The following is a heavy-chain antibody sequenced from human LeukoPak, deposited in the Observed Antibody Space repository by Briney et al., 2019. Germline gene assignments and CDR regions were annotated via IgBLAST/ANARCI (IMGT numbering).Heavy chain of an antibody. CDR3: ARVNGYNSDFDY. CDR1: GYSISSGYY. Sequence: SETLSLTCSVSGYSISSGYYWGWIRQPPGKGLEWIGSVFHSGITYYKPSLKSRVAILVDTSKNQFSLKLTSVTAAETAMYFCARVNGYNSDFDYWGQGTLLTVSS. J-gene: IGHJ4*02. V-gene: IGHV4-38-2*02. D-gene: IGHD5-24*01. CDR2: VFHSGIT.